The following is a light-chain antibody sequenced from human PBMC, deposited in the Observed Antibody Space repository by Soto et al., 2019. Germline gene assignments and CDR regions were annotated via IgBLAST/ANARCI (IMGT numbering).Light chain of an antibody. CDR2: AVS. CDR3: VQSIQLPPP. V-gene: IGKV2D-29*01. J-gene: IGKJ4*01. CDR1: QSLLHRDGKTY. Sequence: DIVMTQNPLSLSVTPGQPDSISCKSSQSLLHRDGKTYLYWYLQKPGQPPQHLIYAVSNRFSGVRDKFSCSGSGSDVTLQISRVEAAVVGVYSGVQSIQLPPPYDGRTQVDSK.